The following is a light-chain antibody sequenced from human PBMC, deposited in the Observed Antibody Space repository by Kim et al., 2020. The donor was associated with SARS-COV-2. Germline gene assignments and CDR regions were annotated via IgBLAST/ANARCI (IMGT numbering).Light chain of an antibody. Sequence: PGERATRSCRASQNVNSYLAWYQQKPGQAPRLLMYDASNRATGIPARFSGSGSGTDFTLTISSLEPEDFAIYYCQQRRHWPLTFRGGTKVDIK. CDR1: QNVNSY. J-gene: IGKJ4*01. CDR3: QQRRHWPLT. CDR2: DAS. V-gene: IGKV3-11*01.